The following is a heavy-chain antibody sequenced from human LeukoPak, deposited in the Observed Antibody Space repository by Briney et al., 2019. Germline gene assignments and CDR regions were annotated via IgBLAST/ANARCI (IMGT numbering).Heavy chain of an antibody. CDR2: IYPGDSDT. J-gene: IGHJ4*02. V-gene: IGHV5-51*01. CDR1: GSIFTSYW. Sequence: GASLQISCKGSGSIFTSYWIGWVRQLPGKGLEWMGIIYPGDSDTRYSPSFQGQVTISADKSISTAYLQWSSLKASDTAMYYCARQYCTNGVCYGLSDYWGQGTLVTVSS. CDR3: ARQYCTNGVCYGLSDY. D-gene: IGHD2-8*01.